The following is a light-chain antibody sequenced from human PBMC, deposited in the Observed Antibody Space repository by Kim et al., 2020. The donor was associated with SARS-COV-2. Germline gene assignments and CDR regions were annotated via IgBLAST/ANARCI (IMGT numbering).Light chain of an antibody. Sequence: ATINCKASQSILNSSNSKRSLAWYQRKSGQPPNLLTYWASPRKSGVPDRFSGSGSGTDFTPTISSLQTEDVAVYYCQRYYTTAPTFGQGTRLEIK. CDR3: QRYYTTAPT. CDR2: WAS. V-gene: IGKV4-1*01. J-gene: IGKJ5*01. CDR1: QSILNSSNSKRS.